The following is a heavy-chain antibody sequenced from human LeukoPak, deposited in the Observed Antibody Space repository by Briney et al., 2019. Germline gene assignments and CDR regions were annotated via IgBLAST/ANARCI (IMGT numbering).Heavy chain of an antibody. D-gene: IGHD3-10*01. J-gene: IGHJ4*02. Sequence: GASVKVSCKASGGTFSSYAISWVRQAPGQGLEWMGWIHPRSGETNYAYKFRGRVTMTRDTSISTTYMDLGSLGSDDTAVYYCARDGEYGTGSYYRGCFDYWGQGTLVTVSS. CDR1: GGTFSSYA. CDR3: ARDGEYGTGSYYRGCFDY. V-gene: IGHV1-2*02. CDR2: IHPRSGET.